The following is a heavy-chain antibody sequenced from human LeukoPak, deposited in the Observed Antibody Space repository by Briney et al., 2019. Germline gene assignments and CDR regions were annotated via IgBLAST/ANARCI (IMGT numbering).Heavy chain of an antibody. CDR1: GYTFTSYG. Sequence: ASVKVSCKASGYTFTSYGISWVRQAPGQGLEWIGWMFAYNLSTKYAQRLQGRVNMTTDTSTSTAYMELRSLRSDDTAVYYCARLVVVGYCCGDCYSDSWGQGTLVTVSS. D-gene: IGHD2-21*02. CDR2: MFAYNLST. CDR3: ARLVVVGYCCGDCYSDS. V-gene: IGHV1-18*01. J-gene: IGHJ4*02.